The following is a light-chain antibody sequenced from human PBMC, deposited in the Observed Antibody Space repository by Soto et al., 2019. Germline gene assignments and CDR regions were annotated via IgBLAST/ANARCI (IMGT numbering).Light chain of an antibody. CDR2: GNS. CDR1: SSNIGAGYD. Sequence: QSVLTQPPSVSGAPGQRVTISCTGSSSNIGAGYDVHWYQQLPGTAPKLLIYGNSNRPSGVPDRFSGSKSGTSASLAITGLQAEVEADYSCQSYDSSLSGYVFGTGTKVTVL. J-gene: IGLJ1*01. CDR3: QSYDSSLSGYV. V-gene: IGLV1-40*01.